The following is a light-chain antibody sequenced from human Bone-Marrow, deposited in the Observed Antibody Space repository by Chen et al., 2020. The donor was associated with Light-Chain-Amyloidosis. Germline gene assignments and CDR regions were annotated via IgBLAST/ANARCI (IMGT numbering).Light chain of an antibody. V-gene: IGLV1-40*01. CDR2: GNG. Sequence: QSVLTQPPSVSGATGQRVTISCTGKSSNIGAGYDVHWYQQLPGAAPKLLIYGNGNRPSGVPERFSGFKSGTSASLAITGLLAEDEADYYCQSYDTSLSGSVFGGGTKLTVL. J-gene: IGLJ3*02. CDR3: QSYDTSLSGSV. CDR1: SSNIGAGYD.